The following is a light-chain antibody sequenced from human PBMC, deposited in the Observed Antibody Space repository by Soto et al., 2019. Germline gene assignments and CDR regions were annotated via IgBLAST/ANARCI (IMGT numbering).Light chain of an antibody. V-gene: IGKV3-20*01. Sequence: IVLTQSPGTLSLSPGESATLSCRASRCISSSYLAGYPQKPGQATRLLXXDEXNRATGIPERFSGSGSGRDFTLTISRLEPEDFAVYYCRQYGSSPTWTFGQGTKVEIK. CDR1: RCISSSY. CDR3: RQYGSSPTWT. CDR2: DEX. J-gene: IGKJ1*01.